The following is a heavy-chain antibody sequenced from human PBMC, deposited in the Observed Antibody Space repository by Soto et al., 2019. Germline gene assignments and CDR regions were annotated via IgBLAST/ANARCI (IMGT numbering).Heavy chain of an antibody. CDR1: GFTFSSYW. J-gene: IGHJ4*02. CDR3: IRGDGDRCDGTGYLGRH. CDR2: INIDGSRI. Sequence: EVQLVESGGGLVQPGGSLRLSCAASGFTFSSYWMHWVRQAPGKGLVWVSRINIDGSRISYADFVKGRCTISRDDAKNTVYMQMNSLRVEDTAVYYCIRGDGDRCDGTGYLGRHWGQGTLVTVSS. D-gene: IGHD3-22*01. V-gene: IGHV3-74*01.